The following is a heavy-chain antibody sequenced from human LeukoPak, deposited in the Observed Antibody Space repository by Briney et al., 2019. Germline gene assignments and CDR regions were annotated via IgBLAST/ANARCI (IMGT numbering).Heavy chain of an antibody. CDR2: ISGSGGST. CDR1: GFTFSSYA. V-gene: IGHV3-23*01. J-gene: IGHJ5*02. Sequence: GGSLRLSCAASGFTFSSYAMSWVRQAPGRGLEWVSAISGSGGSTYYADSVKGRFTISRDNSKNTLYLQMNSLRAEDTAVYYCATLVTPFLNDWFDPWGQGTLVTVS. CDR3: ATLVTPFLNDWFDP. D-gene: IGHD4-23*01.